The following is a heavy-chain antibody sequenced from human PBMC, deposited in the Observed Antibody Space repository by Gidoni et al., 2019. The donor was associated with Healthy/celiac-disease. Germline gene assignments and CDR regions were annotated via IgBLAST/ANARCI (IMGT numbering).Heavy chain of an antibody. J-gene: IGHJ4*02. Sequence: EVQLVESGGGLVQPGRSLRLSCAASGFTFDDYAMHWVRQAPGKGLEWVSGISWNSGSIGYADSVKGRFTISRDNAKNSLYLQMNSLRAEDTALYYCAKDSGGGLYYDSSGFDYWGQGTLVTVSS. CDR2: ISWNSGSI. D-gene: IGHD3-22*01. CDR1: GFTFDDYA. CDR3: AKDSGGGLYYDSSGFDY. V-gene: IGHV3-9*01.